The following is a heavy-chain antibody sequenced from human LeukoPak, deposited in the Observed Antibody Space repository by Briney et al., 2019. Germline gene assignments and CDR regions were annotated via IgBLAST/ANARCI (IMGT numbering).Heavy chain of an antibody. Sequence: GGSLRLSCAASGFTFSSYAMSWVRQAPGKGLEWVSAISGSGGSTYYADSVKGRFTISRDNSKNTLYLQMNSLRAEDTAVYYCAKRMDYGSGTSPGFDYWGQGTLVTVSS. V-gene: IGHV3-23*01. CDR1: GFTFSSYA. CDR3: AKRMDYGSGTSPGFDY. J-gene: IGHJ4*02. D-gene: IGHD3-10*01. CDR2: ISGSGGST.